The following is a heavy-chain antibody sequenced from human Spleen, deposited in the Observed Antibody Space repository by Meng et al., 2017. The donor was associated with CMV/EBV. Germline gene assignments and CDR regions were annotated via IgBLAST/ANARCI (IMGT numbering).Heavy chain of an antibody. CDR1: GFTFSSYS. Sequence: GESLKISCAASGFTFSSYSMNWVRQAPGKGLEWDSSISSSSSYIYYADSVKGRFTISRDNAKNSLYLQMNSLRAEDTAVYYCAREAGGNAFDIWGQGTMVTVSS. J-gene: IGHJ3*02. CDR2: ISSSSSYI. D-gene: IGHD3-16*01. CDR3: AREAGGNAFDI. V-gene: IGHV3-21*01.